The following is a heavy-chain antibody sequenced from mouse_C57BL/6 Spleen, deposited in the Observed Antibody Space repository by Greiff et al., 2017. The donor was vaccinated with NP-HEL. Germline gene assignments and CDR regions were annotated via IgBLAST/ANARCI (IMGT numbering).Heavy chain of an antibody. CDR3: ARGYYGNSHAMDY. V-gene: IGHV1-22*01. Sequence: VQLKQSGPELVKPGASVKMSCKASGYTFTDYNMHWVKQSHGKSLEWIGYINPNNGGTSYNQKFKGKATLTVNKSSSTAYMELRSLTSEDSAVYYCARGYYGNSHAMDYWGQGTSVTVSS. D-gene: IGHD2-1*01. J-gene: IGHJ4*01. CDR2: INPNNGGT. CDR1: GYTFTDYN.